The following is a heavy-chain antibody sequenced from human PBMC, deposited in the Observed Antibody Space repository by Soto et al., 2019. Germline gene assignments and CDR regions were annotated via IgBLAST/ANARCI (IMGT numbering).Heavy chain of an antibody. Sequence: QPGGSLRLSCAASGFSVTDHYMTWVRQAPGKGLEWVSVLYTSGSAYYGDSVKGRFTISRDSSTNTLYLQMNSLKVGDTAFYFCARSFNDWTTYFDYWSEGTLVTVSS. V-gene: IGHV3-53*01. CDR1: GFSVTDHY. CDR3: ARSFNDWTTYFDY. CDR2: LYTSGSA. J-gene: IGHJ4*02. D-gene: IGHD3-9*01.